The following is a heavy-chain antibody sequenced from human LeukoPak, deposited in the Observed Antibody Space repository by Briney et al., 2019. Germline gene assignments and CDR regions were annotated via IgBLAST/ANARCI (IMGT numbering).Heavy chain of an antibody. J-gene: IGHJ3*02. Sequence: GGPLRLSCATSRYTFSDYDKTWVRQAPGKGLEWVSAISGSGGSTYYADSVKGRFPISRVNSKTTLYRQMNNLRADDTAVLYCARGITGVYDAFDIWGQGTMVTVSS. D-gene: IGHD1-20*01. CDR1: RYTFSDYD. V-gene: IGHV3-23*01. CDR3: ARGITGVYDAFDI. CDR2: ISGSGGST.